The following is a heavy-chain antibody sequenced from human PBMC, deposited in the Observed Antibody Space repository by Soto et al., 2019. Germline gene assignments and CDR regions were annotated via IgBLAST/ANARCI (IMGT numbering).Heavy chain of an antibody. CDR3: ATGNHYYGMDV. J-gene: IGHJ6*02. V-gene: IGHV4-34*01. CDR2: LSHSGAT. Sequence: SGTLCLTCAVYGGSFTDYYWTWIREPPGKGLERLGALSHSGATNYNPSLTSRVTISEDTSKNQVSLKVTHVTAADTAVFYCATGNHYYGMDVWGQGTTVT. CDR1: GGSFTDYY.